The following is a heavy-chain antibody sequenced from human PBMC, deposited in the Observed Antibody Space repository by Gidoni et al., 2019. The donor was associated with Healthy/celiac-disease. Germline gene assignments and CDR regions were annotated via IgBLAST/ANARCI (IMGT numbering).Heavy chain of an antibody. V-gene: IGHV3-23*01. CDR3: ANLDLLPESHY. CDR1: GFTFSSYA. D-gene: IGHD1-1*01. J-gene: IGHJ4*02. CDR2: ISGSGGST. Sequence: EVQLLESVGGLVQPGGSLRLSCAASGFTFSSYAMSWVRQAPGKGLEWVSAISGSGGSTYYADSVKGRFTISRDNSKNTLYLQMNSLRAEDTAVYYCANLDLLPESHYWGQGTLVTVSS.